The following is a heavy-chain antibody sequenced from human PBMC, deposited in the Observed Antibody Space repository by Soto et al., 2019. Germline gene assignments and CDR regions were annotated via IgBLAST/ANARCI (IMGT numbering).Heavy chain of an antibody. CDR1: GFTFTSSA. D-gene: IGHD3-3*01. CDR3: AAALLYDFWSGYAIDY. V-gene: IGHV1-58*01. J-gene: IGHJ4*02. CDR2: IVVGSGNT. Sequence: SVKVSCKASGFTFTSSAVQWVRQARGQRLEWIGWIVVGSGNTNYAQKFQERVTITRDMSTSTAYMELSSLRSEDTAVYYCAAALLYDFWSGYAIDYWGQGTLVTVSS.